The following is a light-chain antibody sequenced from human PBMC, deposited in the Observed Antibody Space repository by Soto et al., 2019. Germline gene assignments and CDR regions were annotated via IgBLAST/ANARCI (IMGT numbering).Light chain of an antibody. CDR1: QSVSSSY. CDR2: GAS. Sequence: EIVLTQSPATLSLSPGERATLSCRASQSVSSSYLAWYQQKPGQAPRLLIYGASSRATGIPDRFSGSGSGTDFTLTISRLEPEDFAVYYCQQYGRSPPKTFGQGTKVDIK. J-gene: IGKJ1*01. V-gene: IGKV3-20*01. CDR3: QQYGRSPPKT.